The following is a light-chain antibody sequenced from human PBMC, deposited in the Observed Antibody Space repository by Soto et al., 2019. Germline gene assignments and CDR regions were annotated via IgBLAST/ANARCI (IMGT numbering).Light chain of an antibody. CDR3: QSYDSSLSGYV. Sequence: SVVTQPPSVSGAPGQRVTISCTGSGSNIGAGYDVHWYQHLPGTAPKLLIYSNRNRPSGVPDRFSGSKSGTSASLAITGLQAEDEADYYCQSYDSSLSGYVFGTGTKLTVL. CDR1: GSNIGAGYD. V-gene: IGLV1-40*01. CDR2: SNR. J-gene: IGLJ1*01.